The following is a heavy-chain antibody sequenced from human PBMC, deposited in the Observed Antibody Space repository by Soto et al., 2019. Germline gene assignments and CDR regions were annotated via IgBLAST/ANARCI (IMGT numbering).Heavy chain of an antibody. V-gene: IGHV4-38-2*02. Sequence: SETLSLTCTVVDFSISTDYYWGWIRQPPGNGLEWIASFYHSGSTHYNPSLKSRVIISGDTSKNQFSLKLTSVTAADTAVYFCARFPASWGQGTLVTVSS. CDR1: DFSISTDYY. CDR2: FYHSGST. J-gene: IGHJ5*02. CDR3: ARFPAS.